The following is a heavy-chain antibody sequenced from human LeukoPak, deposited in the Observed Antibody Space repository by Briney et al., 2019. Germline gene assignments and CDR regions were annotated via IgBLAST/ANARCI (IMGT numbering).Heavy chain of an antibody. D-gene: IGHD5-18*01. CDR2: IYYSGST. CDR3: ARTGGYSYGYSNYGMDV. Sequence: SETLSLTCTVSGGSISSYYWSWIRQPPGKGLEWIGYIYYSGSTNYNPSLKSRVIISVDTSKNQFSLKLSSVTAADTAVYYCARTGGYSYGYSNYGMDVWGQGTTVTVSS. V-gene: IGHV4-59*01. CDR1: GGSISSYY. J-gene: IGHJ6*02.